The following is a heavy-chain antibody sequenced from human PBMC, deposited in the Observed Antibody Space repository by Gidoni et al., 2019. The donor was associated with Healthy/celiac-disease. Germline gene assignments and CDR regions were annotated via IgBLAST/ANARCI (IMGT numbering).Heavy chain of an antibody. J-gene: IGHJ4*02. D-gene: IGHD4-17*01. V-gene: IGHV4-39*01. CDR2: IYYSGST. CDR1: GGSISSSSYY. CDR3: ARLDYGDSLLSPDY. Sequence: QLQLQESGPGLVQPSETLSLTCTVSGGSISSSSYYWGWLRQPPGKGLEWIGSIYYSGSTYYNPSLKSRVTISVDTSKNQFSLKLSSVTAADTAVYYCARLDYGDSLLSPDYWGQGTLVTVSS.